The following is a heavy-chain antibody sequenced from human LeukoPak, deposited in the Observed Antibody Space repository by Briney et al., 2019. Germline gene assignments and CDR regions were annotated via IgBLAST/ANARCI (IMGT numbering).Heavy chain of an antibody. J-gene: IGHJ4*02. CDR3: ARDKEVVPAAHLDY. D-gene: IGHD2-2*01. CDR1: GFTFSSYA. Sequence: GGFLRLPCAASGFTFSSYAMHWVRQAPGKGLEWVAVISYDGSNKYYADSVKGRFTISRDNSKNTLYLQVNSLRAEDTAVYYCARDKEVVPAAHLDYWGQGTLVTVSS. CDR2: ISYDGSNK. V-gene: IGHV3-30-3*01.